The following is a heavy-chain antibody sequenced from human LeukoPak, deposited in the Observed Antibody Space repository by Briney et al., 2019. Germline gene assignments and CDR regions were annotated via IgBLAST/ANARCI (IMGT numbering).Heavy chain of an antibody. D-gene: IGHD6-19*01. J-gene: IGHJ4*02. CDR3: AKIKSSGWYYFDY. Sequence: PGGSLRLSCAASGFTFSGYAMSWVRQAPGKGLEWVSAISGSGGSTYYADSVKGRFTISRDNSKNTLYLQMNSLRAEDTAVYYCAKIKSSGWYYFDYWGQGTLVTVSS. CDR2: ISGSGGST. CDR1: GFTFSGYA. V-gene: IGHV3-23*01.